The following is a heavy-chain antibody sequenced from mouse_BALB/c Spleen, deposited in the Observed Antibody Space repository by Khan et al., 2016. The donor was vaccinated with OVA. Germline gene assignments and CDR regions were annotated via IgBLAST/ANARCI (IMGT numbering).Heavy chain of an antibody. Sequence: EVQLQESGPSLVKPSQTLSLTCSVTGDSITSGYWNWIRQFPGNKLEYMGYIIYTGYTYYYPSLHSRISITRHTSKNQYCLQLNSVTDEDTATYYCARSTYRYAFVYWGQGTLVTVSA. CDR3: ARSTYRYAFVY. CDR1: GDSITSGY. J-gene: IGHJ3*01. D-gene: IGHD2-12*01. V-gene: IGHV3-8*02. CDR2: IIYTGYT.